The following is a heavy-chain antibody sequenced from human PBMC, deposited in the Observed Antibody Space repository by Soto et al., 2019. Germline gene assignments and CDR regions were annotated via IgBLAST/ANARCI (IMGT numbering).Heavy chain of an antibody. CDR1: GGSFTGYY. CDR2: INHSGST. V-gene: IGHV4-34*01. D-gene: IGHD4-17*01. J-gene: IGHJ4*02. Sequence: SETLSLTCAAYGGSFTGYYWSGIRQPPGKGLEWIGEINHSGSTNYNPSLKSRVTISVDTSKNQFSLKLSSVTAADTAVYYCARGFRPYGDYFDYWGQGTLVTVSS. CDR3: ARGFRPYGDYFDY.